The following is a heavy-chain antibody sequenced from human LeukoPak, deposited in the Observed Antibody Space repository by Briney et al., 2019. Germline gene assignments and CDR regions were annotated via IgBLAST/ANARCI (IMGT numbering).Heavy chain of an antibody. J-gene: IGHJ4*02. CDR2: INSDGSST. D-gene: IGHD3-3*01. Sequence: GGSLRLSCAASGFTFSSYWMHWVRQAPGKGLVWVSRINSDGSSTSYADSVKGRFTISRGNAKNTLYLQMNSLRAEDTAVYYCAKYYYDFWSGYPYYFDYWGQGTLVTVSS. CDR1: GFTFSSYW. V-gene: IGHV3-74*01. CDR3: AKYYYDFWSGYPYYFDY.